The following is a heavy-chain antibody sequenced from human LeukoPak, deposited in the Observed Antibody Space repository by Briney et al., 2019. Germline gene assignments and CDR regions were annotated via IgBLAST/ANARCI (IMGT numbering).Heavy chain of an antibody. Sequence: PSETLSLTCTVSGGSISSYYWSWIRQPPGKGLEWIGYIYYSGSTNYNPSLKSRVTISVDTSKNQFSLKLSSVTAADTAVYYCARALFSENYYDSSGYIPPGYWGQGTLVTVSS. V-gene: IGHV4-59*01. CDR2: IYYSGST. D-gene: IGHD3-22*01. CDR3: ARALFSENYYDSSGYIPPGY. CDR1: GGSISSYY. J-gene: IGHJ4*02.